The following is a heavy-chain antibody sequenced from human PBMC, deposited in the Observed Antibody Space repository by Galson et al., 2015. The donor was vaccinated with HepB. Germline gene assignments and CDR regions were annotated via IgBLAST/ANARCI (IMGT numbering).Heavy chain of an antibody. J-gene: IGHJ5*02. V-gene: IGHV1-69*13. CDR1: GGTFSSYA. D-gene: IGHD3-10*01. CDR3: ARDHARQDYYGSGTFYSAGWFDP. CDR2: IIPIFGTT. Sequence: SVKVSCKASGGTFSSYAINWVRQAPGQGLEWMGGIIPIFGTTTYAQKFQGRVTITADESTSTAYMELSSLRSDDTAVYYCARDHARQDYYGSGTFYSAGWFDPWGQGTLVTVSS.